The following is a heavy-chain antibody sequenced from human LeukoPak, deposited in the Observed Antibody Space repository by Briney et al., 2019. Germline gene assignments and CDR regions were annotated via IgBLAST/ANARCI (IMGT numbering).Heavy chain of an antibody. J-gene: IGHJ4*02. CDR1: GLTFSNYA. CDR3: AKRMGYDFGHFDY. V-gene: IGHV3-23*01. D-gene: IGHD2/OR15-2a*01. Sequence: PGESLRLSCAASGLTFSNYAVGWVRQAPGRGLEWVSAISNSGGRTYYADSVKGRFTISRDNSKNTLYLQMNSLRDDDAGVYYCAKRMGYDFGHFDYWGQGALVTVSS. CDR2: ISNSGGRT.